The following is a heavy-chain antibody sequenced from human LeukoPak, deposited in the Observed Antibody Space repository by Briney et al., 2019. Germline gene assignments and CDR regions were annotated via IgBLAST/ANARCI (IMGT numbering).Heavy chain of an antibody. V-gene: IGHV3-21*01. CDR3: ASDSGDEREWADAFDI. CDR1: GFTFSSYI. J-gene: IGHJ3*02. CDR2: ISSSSSYI. D-gene: IGHD2-15*01. Sequence: GGSLRLSCAAPGFTFSSYIMNWVRQAPGKGLEWVSSISSSSSYIYYADSVKGRFTISRDNAKNSLYLQMNSLRAEDTAVYYCASDSGDEREWADAFDIWGQGTMVTVSS.